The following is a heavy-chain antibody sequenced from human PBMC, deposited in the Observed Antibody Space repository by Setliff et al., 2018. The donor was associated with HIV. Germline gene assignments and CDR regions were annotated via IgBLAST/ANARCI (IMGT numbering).Heavy chain of an antibody. J-gene: IGHJ3*02. CDR2: MNPNSGIT. D-gene: IGHD6-13*01. V-gene: IGHV1-8*02. CDR1: GYTFTSYD. CDR3: ARGSSYSSSWYVFRPQALNDAFDI. Sequence: ASVKVSCKASGYTFTSYDINWVRQATGQGLEWMGWMNPNSGITGYAQKFQGRVTMTRNTSISTAYMELSSLRSEDTAVYYCARGSSYSSSWYVFRPQALNDAFDIWAQGTMVTVSS.